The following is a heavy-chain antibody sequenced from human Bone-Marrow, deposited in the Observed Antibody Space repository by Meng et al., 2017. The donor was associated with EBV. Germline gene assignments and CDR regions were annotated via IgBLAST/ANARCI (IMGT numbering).Heavy chain of an antibody. J-gene: IGHJ4*02. CDR2: IIPIFGTA. CDR1: GGTFSSYA. D-gene: IGHD4-23*01. V-gene: IGHV1-69*01. Sequence: QVQLVQSGSEWKKPGSSVKVSCKGFGGTFSSYAISWVRQAPGQGLEWMGGIIPIFGTANYAQKFQGRVTITADESTSTAYMELSSLRSEDTAVYYCARGDYGGFSNPFFWGQGTLVTVSS. CDR3: ARGDYGGFSNPFF.